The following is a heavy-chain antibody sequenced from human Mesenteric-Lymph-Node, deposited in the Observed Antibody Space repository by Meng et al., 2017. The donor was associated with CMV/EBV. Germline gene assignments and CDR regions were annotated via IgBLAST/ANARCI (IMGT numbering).Heavy chain of an antibody. CDR2: IYYSGGT. CDR3: AREDPYYYYGMDV. J-gene: IGHJ6*02. CDR1: GGSINSAYYY. Sequence: ESLKISCSVSGGSINSAYYYWTWIRQPPGKGLEWIGYIYYSGGTNYNPSLKSRVTISVDTSKNQFSLKLSSVTAADTAVYYCAREDPYYYYGMDVWGQGTTVTVSS. V-gene: IGHV4-61*01.